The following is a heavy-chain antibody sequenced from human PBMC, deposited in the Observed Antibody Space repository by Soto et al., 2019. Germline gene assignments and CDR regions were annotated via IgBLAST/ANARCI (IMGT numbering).Heavy chain of an antibody. CDR2: IYYSGST. CDR1: GGSISSGDYY. Sequence: SETLSLTCTVSGGSISSGDYYWSWIRQPPGKGLEWIGYIYYSGSTYYNPSLKSRVTISVDTSKNQFSLKLSSVTAADTAVYYCARGNRFLEWLRPNWFDPWGQGTLVTVSS. V-gene: IGHV4-30-4*01. J-gene: IGHJ5*02. D-gene: IGHD3-3*01. CDR3: ARGNRFLEWLRPNWFDP.